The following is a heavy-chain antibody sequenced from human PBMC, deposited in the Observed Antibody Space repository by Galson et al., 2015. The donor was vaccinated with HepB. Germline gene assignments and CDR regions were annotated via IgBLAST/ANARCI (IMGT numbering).Heavy chain of an antibody. V-gene: IGHV3-48*01. CDR3: ARRSGVIPTKLRYCHFYMDV. D-gene: IGHD4-23*01. CDR2: IRSSGATT. Sequence: SLRLSCAASGFTFSSYNMIWVRQTPEKGLEWISSIRSSGATTYYADPVKGRFTISRDNSKNSLYLQMNNLRVEDTAVYLCARRSGVIPTKLRYCHFYMDVWGKGTTVTVSS. CDR1: GFTFSSYN. J-gene: IGHJ6*03.